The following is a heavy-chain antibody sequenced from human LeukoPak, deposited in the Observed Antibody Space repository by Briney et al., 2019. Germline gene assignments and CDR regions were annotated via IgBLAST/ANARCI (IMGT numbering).Heavy chain of an antibody. CDR3: AKDQHGYDKPIDY. CDR2: ISGSGIST. V-gene: IGHV3-23*01. Sequence: GGSLRLSCAASGFTFNIFAVNWVRQASGRGLEWVSAISGSGISTYYADSVKGRFTISRDNSKNTLYLQINSLRAEDTAVYFCAKDQHGYDKPIDYWGQGTLVTVSS. D-gene: IGHD5-12*01. J-gene: IGHJ4*02. CDR1: GFTFNIFA.